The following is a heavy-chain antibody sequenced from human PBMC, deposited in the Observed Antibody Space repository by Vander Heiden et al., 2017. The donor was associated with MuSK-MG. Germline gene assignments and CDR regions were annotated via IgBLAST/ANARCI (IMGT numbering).Heavy chain of an antibody. CDR1: GYTFTSYA. CDR2: INAGNGNT. Sequence: QVQLVQSGAEVKKPGASVKVSCKAAGYTFTSYAMHWVRQATGQRLEWMGWINAGNGNTKYSQKFQGRVTITRDTSASTAYMQLSSLRSEDTAVYYCARGPISSSGFDYWGQGTLVTVSS. J-gene: IGHJ4*02. V-gene: IGHV1-3*01. D-gene: IGHD6-19*01. CDR3: ARGPISSSGFDY.